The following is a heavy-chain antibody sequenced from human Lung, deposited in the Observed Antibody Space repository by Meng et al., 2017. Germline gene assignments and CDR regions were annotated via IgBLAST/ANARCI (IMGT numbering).Heavy chain of an antibody. D-gene: IGHD4-11*01. V-gene: IGHV4-34*01. CDR1: GGSFSDYY. J-gene: IGHJ4*02. CDR3: ARGPTTMAHDFDY. CDR2: INHSGST. Sequence: QLQLQQWGAGLLKPSETLSLTCVVSGGSFSDYYWSWIRQPPGKGLEWIGEINHSGSTNYNPSLESRATISVDTSQNNLSLKLSSVTAADSAVYYCARGPTTMAHDFDYWGQGTLVTASS.